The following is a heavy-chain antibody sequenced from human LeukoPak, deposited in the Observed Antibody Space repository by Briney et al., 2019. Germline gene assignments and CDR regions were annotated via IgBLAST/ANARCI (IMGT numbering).Heavy chain of an antibody. V-gene: IGHV3-30*02. CDR1: GFTFSNYG. CDR3: AKNYGSAGLSEYFQH. Sequence: GGSLRLSCAASGFTFSNYGIHWVRQAPGKGLEWVAFIRYDGSNTYYADSVKGRFTLSRDNSKNTLYLQMNSLRAEDTAVYYCAKNYGSAGLSEYFQHWGQGTLVTVSS. J-gene: IGHJ1*01. CDR2: IRYDGSNT. D-gene: IGHD3-10*01.